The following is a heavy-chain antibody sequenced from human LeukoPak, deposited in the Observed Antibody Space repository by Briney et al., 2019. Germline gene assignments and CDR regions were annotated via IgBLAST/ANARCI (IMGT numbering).Heavy chain of an antibody. Sequence: GGSLRLSCAASGFTFSSYDMHWVRQAPGKGPEWVAVISYDGSKSYYADSVKGRFTISRDNSKNTLYLQMNNLRDEDTAVYSCAKASGAAAVITFDYWGQGTLVTVSS. CDR2: ISYDGSKS. V-gene: IGHV3-30*18. J-gene: IGHJ4*02. CDR1: GFTFSSYD. CDR3: AKASGAAAVITFDY. D-gene: IGHD3-16*01.